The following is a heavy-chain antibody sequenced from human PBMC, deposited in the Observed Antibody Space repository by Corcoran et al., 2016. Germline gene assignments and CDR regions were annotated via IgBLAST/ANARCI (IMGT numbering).Heavy chain of an antibody. CDR1: GFTFSSYG. D-gene: IGHD3-3*01. J-gene: IGHJ6*02. V-gene: IGHV3-30*18. CDR2: ISYDGSNK. Sequence: QVQLVESGGGVVQPGRSLRLSCAASGFTFSSYGMHWVRQAPGKGLAWVAVISYDGSNKYYADSVKGRFTISRDNSKNTLYLQMNSLRAEDTAVYYCAKVTICGVVIRFSSRGRYYGMDVWGQGTTVTVSS. CDR3: AKVTICGVVIRFSSRGRYYGMDV.